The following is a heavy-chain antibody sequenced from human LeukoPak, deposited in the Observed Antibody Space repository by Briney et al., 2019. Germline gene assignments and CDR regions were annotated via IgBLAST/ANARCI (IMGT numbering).Heavy chain of an antibody. CDR3: ARGNRFFDY. CDR2: INDSGNT. Sequence: SETLFLTCGVSGASLSDYNWNWIRQSPVKGLEWIGEINDSGNTNYNPSLEGRVTISEDTSKNQFALEVTSVTAADTAVYYCARGNRFFDYWGQGTLVTVSS. V-gene: IGHV4-34*01. CDR1: GASLSDYN. J-gene: IGHJ4*02. D-gene: IGHD3-3*01.